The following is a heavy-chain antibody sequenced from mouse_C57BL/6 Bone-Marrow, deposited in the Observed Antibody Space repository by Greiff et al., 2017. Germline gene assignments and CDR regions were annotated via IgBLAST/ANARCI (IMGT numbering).Heavy chain of an antibody. J-gene: IGHJ2*01. V-gene: IGHV1-64*01. Sequence: QVQLQQPGAELVKPGASVKLSCKASGYTFTNYWMHWVKQRPGQGLEWIGMIHPNSGSTNYNEKFKSKATLTVDKSSSTAYMQLSSLTSEDSAVYYCARPPSYYYGSSPYYFDYWGQGTTLTVSS. CDR2: IHPNSGST. CDR1: GYTFTNYW. CDR3: ARPPSYYYGSSPYYFDY. D-gene: IGHD1-1*01.